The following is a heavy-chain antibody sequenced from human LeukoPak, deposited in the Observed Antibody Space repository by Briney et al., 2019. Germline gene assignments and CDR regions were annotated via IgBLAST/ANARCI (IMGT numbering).Heavy chain of an antibody. CDR2: ISYDGSNK. D-gene: IGHD6-13*01. J-gene: IGHJ4*02. Sequence: GGSLRLSCAASGFTFSSYAMHWVRQAPGKGLEWVAVISYDGSNKYYADSVKGRFTISRDNSKNTLYLQMNSLRAEDTAVYYCARDQGSAAAFDYWGQGTLVTVPS. CDR1: GFTFSSYA. CDR3: ARDQGSAAAFDY. V-gene: IGHV3-30-3*01.